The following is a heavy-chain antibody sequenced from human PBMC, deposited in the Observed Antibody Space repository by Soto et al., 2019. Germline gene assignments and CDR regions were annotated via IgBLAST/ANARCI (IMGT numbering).Heavy chain of an antibody. Sequence: GPTLVNPTETLTLTCTVSGSSLTSGRMGVSWVRQAPGKALEWLAHIFPNDEKPYSTSLKSRLTISKDISKSQVVLTMTDMQPADTATYFCAGAGSGSLRSYGLDVWGRGTTVTVSS. J-gene: IGHJ6*02. D-gene: IGHD3-10*01. V-gene: IGHV2-26*01. CDR3: AGAGSGSLRSYGLDV. CDR2: IFPNDEK. CDR1: GSSLTSGRMG.